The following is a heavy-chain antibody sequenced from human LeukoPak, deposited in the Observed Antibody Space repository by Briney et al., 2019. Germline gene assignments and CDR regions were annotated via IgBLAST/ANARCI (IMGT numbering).Heavy chain of an antibody. V-gene: IGHV4-4*07. Sequence: SENLSLTCTVSGGSVSTFYWSWIRQPAGKGLEWIGRIFTSGITNYNPSLKNRVTMSVDTSKNQLSLKLSSVTAADTAVYYCARDLGGYSSGSYYYIMDVWGKGTTVTVSS. CDR2: IFTSGIT. CDR1: GGSVSTFY. D-gene: IGHD5-18*01. CDR3: ARDLGGYSSGSYYYIMDV. J-gene: IGHJ6*03.